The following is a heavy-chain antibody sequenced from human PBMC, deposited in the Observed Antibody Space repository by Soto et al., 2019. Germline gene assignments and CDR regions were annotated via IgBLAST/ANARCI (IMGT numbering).Heavy chain of an antibody. V-gene: IGHV1-18*01. J-gene: IGHJ6*03. D-gene: IGHD3-3*01. Sequence: VASVKVSCKASGYTFTSYGISWVRQAPGQGLEWMGWISAYNGNTNYAQKLQGRVTMTTDTSTSTAYMELRSLRSDDTAVYYCARGSFTYYDFWSGRTNYYYYMDVWGKGNTVTVSS. CDR1: GYTFTSYG. CDR2: ISAYNGNT. CDR3: ARGSFTYYDFWSGRTNYYYYMDV.